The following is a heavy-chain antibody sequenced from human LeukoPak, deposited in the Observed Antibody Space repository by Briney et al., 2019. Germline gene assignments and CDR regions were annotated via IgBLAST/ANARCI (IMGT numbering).Heavy chain of an antibody. CDR1: GGTFSSYA. D-gene: IGHD2-21*02. J-gene: IGHJ4*02. CDR2: MNPNSGNT. V-gene: IGHV1-8*02. CDR3: ARESPRAVTAIGY. Sequence: GASVKVSCKASGGTFSSYAISWVRQAPGQGLEWMGWMNPNSGNTGYAQKFQGRVTMTRNTSISTAYMELSSLRSEDTAVYYCARESPRAVTAIGYWGQGTLVTVSS.